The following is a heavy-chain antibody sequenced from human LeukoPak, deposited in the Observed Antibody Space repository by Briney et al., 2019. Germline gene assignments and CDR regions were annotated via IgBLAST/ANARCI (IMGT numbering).Heavy chain of an antibody. Sequence: GGSLRLSCAASGFTFSNAWMSWVRQAPGKGLEWVANIKQDGSEKYYVDSVKGRFTISRDNAKNSLYLQMNSLRAEDTAVYYCARDRYYYGSGSFYYWGQGTLVTVSS. J-gene: IGHJ4*02. D-gene: IGHD3-10*01. V-gene: IGHV3-7*01. CDR3: ARDRYYYGSGSFYY. CDR2: IKQDGSEK. CDR1: GFTFSNAW.